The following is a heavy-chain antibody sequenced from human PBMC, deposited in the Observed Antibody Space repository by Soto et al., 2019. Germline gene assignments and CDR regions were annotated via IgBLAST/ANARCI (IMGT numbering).Heavy chain of an antibody. CDR2: ISSTSSSI. J-gene: IGHJ3*02. CDR3: ARGRGTNSFEVDI. CDR1: GFTFSTYS. D-gene: IGHD2-2*01. Sequence: EVQLVESGGGLVQPGGSLRLSCAASGFTFSTYSMNWVRQAPGKGLEWFSYISSTSSSIYYADSVKGRFTISRDNAKNPLYLQMNSPRAEDTAVYYCARGRGTNSFEVDIWGQGTLVTVSS. V-gene: IGHV3-48*01.